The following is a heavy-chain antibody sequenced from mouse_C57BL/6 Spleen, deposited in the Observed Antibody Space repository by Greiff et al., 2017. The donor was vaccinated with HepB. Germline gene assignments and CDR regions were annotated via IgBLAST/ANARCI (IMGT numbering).Heavy chain of an antibody. CDR2: ICRGGST. D-gene: IGHD1-1*01. CDR3: TDYYGSMDY. CDR1: GFSLTSYG. J-gene: IGHJ4*01. Sequence: QVQLQQSGPGLVQPSQSLSITCTVSGFSLTSYGVHWVRQSPGKRLEWLGVICRGGSTDYNAAFMSRLSITKDNSKSQVFFKMNSLQADDTAICYCTDYYGSMDYWGQGTSVTVSS. V-gene: IGHV2-5*01.